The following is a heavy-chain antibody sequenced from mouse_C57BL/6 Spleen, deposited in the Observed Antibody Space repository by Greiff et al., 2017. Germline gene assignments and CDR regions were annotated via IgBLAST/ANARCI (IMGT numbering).Heavy chain of an antibody. J-gene: IGHJ2*01. CDR2: INPNNGGT. CDR1: GYTFTDYY. Sequence: EVQLQQSGPELVKPGASVKISCKASGYTFTDYYMNWVKQSHGKSLEWIGDINPNNGGTSYNQKFKGKATLTVDKSSSTAYMELRSLTSEDSAVXYCARSRGLRGGPYFDYWGQGTTLTVSS. V-gene: IGHV1-26*01. CDR3: ARSRGLRGGPYFDY. D-gene: IGHD2-4*01.